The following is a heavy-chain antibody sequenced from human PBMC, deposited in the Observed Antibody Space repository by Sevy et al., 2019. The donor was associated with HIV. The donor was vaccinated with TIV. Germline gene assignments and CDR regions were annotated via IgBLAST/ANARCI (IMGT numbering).Heavy chain of an antibody. V-gene: IGHV3-11*01. CDR3: ARAVDGVRGVYDY. D-gene: IGHD3-10*01. CDR2: ISISGRMI. Sequence: GGSLRLSCAASGFTFSNYYMNWIRQAPGKGLEWVSSISISGRMISYADSVKGRFTISRDNAKNSLYLQMSSLRADDTDVYYCARAVDGVRGVYDYWGQGTLVTVSS. CDR1: GFTFSNYY. J-gene: IGHJ4*02.